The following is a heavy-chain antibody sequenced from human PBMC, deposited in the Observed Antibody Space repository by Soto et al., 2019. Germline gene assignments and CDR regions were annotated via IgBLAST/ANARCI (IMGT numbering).Heavy chain of an antibody. CDR3: VGTYDDSRNLDF. J-gene: IGHJ4*02. Sequence: GGSLRLSCAASGFTVSSNYMNWVRQAPGKGLEWVSVISGSGTTFYANSVKGRFTTSRDNSKNAVYLQMNSLRDENTAVYYCVGTYDDSRNLDFWGQGALVTVSS. V-gene: IGHV3-53*01. CDR2: ISGSGTT. CDR1: GFTVSSNY. D-gene: IGHD4-17*01.